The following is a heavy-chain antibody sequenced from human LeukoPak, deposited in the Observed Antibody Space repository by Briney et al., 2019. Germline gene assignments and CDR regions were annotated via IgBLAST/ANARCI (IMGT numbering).Heavy chain of an antibody. J-gene: IGHJ5*02. CDR2: IYYSGST. D-gene: IGHD1-1*01. CDR3: ARESGTLRYRFDP. Sequence: PSETLSLTCTVSGGSTSSYYWSWIRQPPGKGLEWIGYIYYSGSTNYNPSLKSRVTISVDTSKNQFSLKLSSVTAADTAVYYCARESGTLRYRFDPWGQGTLVTVSS. CDR1: GGSTSSYY. V-gene: IGHV4-59*01.